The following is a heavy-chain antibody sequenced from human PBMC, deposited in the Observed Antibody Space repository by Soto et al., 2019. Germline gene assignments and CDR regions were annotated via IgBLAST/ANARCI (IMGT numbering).Heavy chain of an antibody. CDR3: ANFPPARSYCSSISCYEARDAFDI. J-gene: IGHJ3*02. V-gene: IGHV3-30*18. CDR2: ISYDGSSK. D-gene: IGHD2-2*01. CDR1: GFTFSSYG. Sequence: QVQLVESGGGVVQPGRSLRLSCAASGFTFSSYGMHWVRQAPGKGLEWVAVISYDGSSKYYADSVKGRLTISRDNSKNGLYLQMNSLRDEDTAVYYCANFPPARSYCSSISCYEARDAFDIWGQGTMVTVSS.